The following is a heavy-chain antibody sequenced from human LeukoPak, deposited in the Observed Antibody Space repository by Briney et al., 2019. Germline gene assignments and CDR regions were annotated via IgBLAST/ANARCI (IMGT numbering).Heavy chain of an antibody. J-gene: IGHJ6*02. CDR1: GFIFSTYT. CDR3: TTHFSGGRCSYGMDV. V-gene: IGHV3-21*01. Sequence: PGGSLRLSCAASGFIFSTYTMNWVRQAPGKGLEWVSSITSSSAYIYYADSVKGRFTISRDNAKKSLYLQMSSLRAEDTAVYYCTTHFSGGRCSYGMDVWGQGTTVTVSS. CDR2: ITSSSAYI. D-gene: IGHD2-15*01.